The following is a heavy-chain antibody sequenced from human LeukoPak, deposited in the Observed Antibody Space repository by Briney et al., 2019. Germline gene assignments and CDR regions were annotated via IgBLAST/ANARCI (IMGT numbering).Heavy chain of an antibody. CDR3: ARVPFLYYYDSSGYYFDY. V-gene: IGHV1-18*01. Sequence: ASVKVSCQASGYTFTSYGISWVRQAPGQGLEWMGWISAYNGNTNYAQKLQGRVTMTTDTSTSTAYMELRSLRSDDTAVYYCARVPFLYYYDSSGYYFDYWGQGTLVTVSS. CDR2: ISAYNGNT. J-gene: IGHJ4*02. CDR1: GYTFTSYG. D-gene: IGHD3-22*01.